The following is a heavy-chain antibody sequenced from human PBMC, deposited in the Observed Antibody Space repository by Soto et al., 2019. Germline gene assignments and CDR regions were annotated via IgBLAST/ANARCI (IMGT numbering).Heavy chain of an antibody. CDR3: ARADDGSRIAWRDYGMYV. Sequence: QVQLVQSGAEVKKPGSSVKVSCKASGGTFSSYAISWVRQAPGQGLEWMGGSIPIFGTANYAQQFQGRVTVTADECTSTDYMGVSGPSSEDTAVYYSARADDGSRIAWRDYGMYVWCRGTTVTVSS. CDR2: SIPIFGTA. J-gene: IGHJ6*02. D-gene: IGHD3-10*01. V-gene: IGHV1-69*12. CDR1: GGTFSSYA.